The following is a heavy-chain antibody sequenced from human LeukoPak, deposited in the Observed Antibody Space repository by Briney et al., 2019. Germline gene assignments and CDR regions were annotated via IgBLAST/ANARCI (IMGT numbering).Heavy chain of an antibody. CDR1: GYTSSNYY. Sequence: GASVKVSCKASGYTSSNYYMHWVRQAPGQGLEWMGWISAYNGNTNYAQKLQCRVTMTTDTSTSTAYMELRSLRSDDTAVYYCARDGGFYCSGGSCYEGPARAFDYWGQGTLVTVSS. D-gene: IGHD2-15*01. CDR3: ARDGGFYCSGGSCYEGPARAFDY. CDR2: ISAYNGNT. J-gene: IGHJ4*02. V-gene: IGHV1-18*01.